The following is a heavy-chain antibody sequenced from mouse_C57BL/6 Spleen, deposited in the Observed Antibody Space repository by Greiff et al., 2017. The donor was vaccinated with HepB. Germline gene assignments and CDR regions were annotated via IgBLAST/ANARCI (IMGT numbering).Heavy chain of an antibody. J-gene: IGHJ3*01. D-gene: IGHD2-1*01. CDR3: AKDPSGDLLWFAY. CDR1: GFSLTSYG. Sequence: VQLQESGPGLVQPSQSLSITCTVSGFSLTSYGVHWVRQSPGKGLEWLGVIWSGGSTDYNAAFMSRLSITKDNSKSQVFFKMTSLQADDTAIYYCAKDPSGDLLWFAYWGQGTLVTVSA. V-gene: IGHV2-5*01. CDR2: IWSGGST.